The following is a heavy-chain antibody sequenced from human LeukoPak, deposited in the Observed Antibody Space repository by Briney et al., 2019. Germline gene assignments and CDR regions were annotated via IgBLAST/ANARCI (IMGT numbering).Heavy chain of an antibody. V-gene: IGHV3-30-3*01. J-gene: IGHJ4*02. D-gene: IGHD6-13*01. CDR2: ISYDGSNK. CDR1: GFTFSSYA. CDR3: AGVSSSWYGGDY. Sequence: GGSLRLSCAASGFTFSSYAMHWVRQAPGKGLEWGAVISYDGSNKYYADSVKGRFTISRDNSKNTLYLQMNSLRAEDTAVYYCAGVSSSWYGGDYWGQGTLVTVSS.